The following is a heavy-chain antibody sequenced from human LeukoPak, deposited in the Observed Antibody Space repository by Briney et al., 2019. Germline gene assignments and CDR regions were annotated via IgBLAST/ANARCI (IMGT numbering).Heavy chain of an antibody. Sequence: ASVKVSCKASGGTFSSYAISWVRQAPGQGLEWMGIINPSGGSTSYAQKFQGRVTMTRDTSTSTVYMELSSLRSEDTAVYYCARDIGSAYYYDHWGQGTLVTVSS. V-gene: IGHV1-46*01. D-gene: IGHD3-22*01. CDR3: ARDIGSAYYYDH. J-gene: IGHJ1*01. CDR1: GGTFSSYA. CDR2: INPSGGST.